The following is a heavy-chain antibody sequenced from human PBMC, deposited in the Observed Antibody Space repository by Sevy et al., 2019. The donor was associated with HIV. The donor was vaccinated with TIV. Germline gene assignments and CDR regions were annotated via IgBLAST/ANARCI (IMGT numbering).Heavy chain of an antibody. J-gene: IGHJ5*02. Sequence: GESLKISCKGSGYTFTSYWISWVRQMPGKGLEWMGRIDPSDSYTHYTLTFQGHVTISVDKSINTAYLQWSSLKASDTAMYYCARTGDSSGRDNCFDPWGQGTLVTVSS. D-gene: IGHD3-22*01. CDR1: GYTFTSYW. CDR3: ARTGDSSGRDNCFDP. CDR2: IDPSDSYT. V-gene: IGHV5-10-1*01.